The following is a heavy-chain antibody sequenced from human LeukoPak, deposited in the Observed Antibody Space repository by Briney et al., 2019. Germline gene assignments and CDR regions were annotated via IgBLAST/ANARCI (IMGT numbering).Heavy chain of an antibody. CDR3: AKDRGGGSQLGDAFDV. V-gene: IGHV3-11*05. Sequence: GGSLRLSCAASGFTFSDYYMSWIRQAPGKGLEWVSSISSSSSYIYYADSVKGRFTISRDNAKNSLYLQMNSLRAEDTALYFCAKDRGGGSQLGDAFDVWGQGTMVSVSS. CDR2: ISSSSSYI. CDR1: GFTFSDYY. D-gene: IGHD2-15*01. J-gene: IGHJ3*01.